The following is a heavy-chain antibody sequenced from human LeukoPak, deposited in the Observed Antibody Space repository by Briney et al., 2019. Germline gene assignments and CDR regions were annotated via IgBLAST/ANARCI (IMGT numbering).Heavy chain of an antibody. V-gene: IGHV1-69*05. Sequence: SSVKVSCRAPGGTFSSYAISWVRQAPGQGLEWMGGIIPIFGTANYAQKFQGRVTITTDESTSTAYMELSSLRSEDTAVYYCARALSVVVPAAKAYLYYYYMDVWGKGTTVTVSS. D-gene: IGHD2-2*01. CDR1: GGTFSSYA. J-gene: IGHJ6*03. CDR3: ARALSVVVPAAKAYLYYYYMDV. CDR2: IIPIFGTA.